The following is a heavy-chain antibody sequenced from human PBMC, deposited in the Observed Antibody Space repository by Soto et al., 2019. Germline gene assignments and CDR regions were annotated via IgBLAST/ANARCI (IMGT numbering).Heavy chain of an antibody. J-gene: IGHJ3*02. Sequence: GGSLRLSCAASGFTFSSYWMSWVRQAPGKGLEWVANIKQDGSEKYYVDSVKGRFTISRDNAKNSLYLQMNSLRAEDAAVYYCASNVARPDAFDIWGQGTMVTVSS. V-gene: IGHV3-7*01. CDR2: IKQDGSEK. CDR3: ASNVARPDAFDI. D-gene: IGHD1-1*01. CDR1: GFTFSSYW.